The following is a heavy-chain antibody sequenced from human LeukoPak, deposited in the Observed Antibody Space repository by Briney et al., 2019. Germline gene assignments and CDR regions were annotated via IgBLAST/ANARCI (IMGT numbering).Heavy chain of an antibody. D-gene: IGHD5-24*01. J-gene: IGHJ3*02. V-gene: IGHV3-48*04. CDR1: GFTFSSYA. Sequence: QTGGSLRLSCAASGFTFSSYAMSWVRQAPGKGLEWVSYISSSGSTIYYADSVKGRFTISRDNAKNSLYLQMNSLRAEDTAVYYCARVRWLNAFDIWGQGTMVTVSS. CDR2: ISSSGSTI. CDR3: ARVRWLNAFDI.